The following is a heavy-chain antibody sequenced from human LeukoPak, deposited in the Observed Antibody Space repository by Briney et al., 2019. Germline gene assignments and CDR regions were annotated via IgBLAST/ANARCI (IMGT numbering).Heavy chain of an antibody. V-gene: IGHV4-4*07. CDR3: ARESRGSTTVVTPPPGDYWYFDL. D-gene: IGHD4-23*01. CDR1: GGSISSYY. J-gene: IGHJ2*01. Sequence: PSETLSLTCTVSGGSISSYYWSWIRQPAGKGLEWIGRIYTSGSTNYNPSLKSRVTMSVDTSKNQFSLKLSSVTAADTAVYYCARESRGSTTVVTPPPGDYWYFDLWGRGTLVTVSS. CDR2: IYTSGST.